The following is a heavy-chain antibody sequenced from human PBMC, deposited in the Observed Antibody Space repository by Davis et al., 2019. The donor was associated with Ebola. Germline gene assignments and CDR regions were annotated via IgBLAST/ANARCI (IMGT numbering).Heavy chain of an antibody. V-gene: IGHV3-7*03. Sequence: PGGSLRLSCTASGFTLSTYWMTWVRQAPGKGLEWVANMNQDGTEKYYVASVQGRFTISRDNAKNSVYLQMNSLRAEDTAVYYCARDYFQRYHLGYGTVDTYYYYMGVWGKGTTVTVSS. D-gene: IGHD2-2*01. J-gene: IGHJ6*03. CDR2: MNQDGTEK. CDR1: GFTLSTYW. CDR3: ARDYFQRYHLGYGTVDTYYYYMGV.